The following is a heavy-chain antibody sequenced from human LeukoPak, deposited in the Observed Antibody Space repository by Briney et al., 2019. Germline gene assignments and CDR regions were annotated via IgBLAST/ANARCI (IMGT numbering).Heavy chain of an antibody. D-gene: IGHD3-10*01. CDR2: IYPGDSDT. CDR1: GYSFTSYW. V-gene: IGHV5-51*01. J-gene: IGHJ4*02. Sequence: GESLRISCKGSGYSFTSYWIGWVRQMPGKGLEWMGIIYPGDSDTRYSPSFQGQVTISADKSISTAYLQWSSLEASDTAMYYCARGTMVRGVITLIDYWGQGTLVTVSS. CDR3: ARGTMVRGVITLIDY.